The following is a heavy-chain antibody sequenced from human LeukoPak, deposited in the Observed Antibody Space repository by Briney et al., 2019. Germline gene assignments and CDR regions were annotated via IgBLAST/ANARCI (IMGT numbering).Heavy chain of an antibody. CDR3: ARDPLYNWNERDWFDP. Sequence: GASVKVSCKASGGTFSSYAISWVRQAPGQGLEWMGGIIPIFGTANYAQKFQGRVTITADKSTSTAYMELSSLRSEDTAVYYCARDPLYNWNERDWFDPWGQGTLVTVSS. J-gene: IGHJ5*02. V-gene: IGHV1-69*06. CDR2: IIPIFGTA. D-gene: IGHD1-20*01. CDR1: GGTFSSYA.